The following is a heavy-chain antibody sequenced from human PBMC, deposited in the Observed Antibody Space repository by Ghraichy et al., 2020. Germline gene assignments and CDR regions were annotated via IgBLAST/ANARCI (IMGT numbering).Heavy chain of an antibody. V-gene: IGHV3-30*02. Sequence: GESLNISCAASGFTFSSYGMHWVRQAPGKGLEWVAFIRYDGSNKYYADSVKGRFTISRDNSKNTLYLQMNSLRAEDTAVYYCAKDTGYSYGQSFDYWGQGTLVTVSS. CDR3: AKDTGYSYGQSFDY. CDR2: IRYDGSNK. J-gene: IGHJ4*02. CDR1: GFTFSSYG. D-gene: IGHD5-18*01.